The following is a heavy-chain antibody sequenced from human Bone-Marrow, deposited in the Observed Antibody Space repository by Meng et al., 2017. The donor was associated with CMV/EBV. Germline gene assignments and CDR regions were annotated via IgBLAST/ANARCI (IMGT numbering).Heavy chain of an antibody. D-gene: IGHD1-26*01. CDR1: GVCLRSGSYY. CDR2: IYYSGST. Sequence: CTVSGVCLRSGSYYWSWIRQPPGKGLEWIGYIYYSGSTNYNPSLKSRIPLSLPPSKTHFSLTLSSFPSSPPALSYCTSLLSWGYFDYWGQGTLVTVSS. V-gene: IGHV4-61*03. J-gene: IGHJ4*02. CDR3: TSLLSWGYFDY.